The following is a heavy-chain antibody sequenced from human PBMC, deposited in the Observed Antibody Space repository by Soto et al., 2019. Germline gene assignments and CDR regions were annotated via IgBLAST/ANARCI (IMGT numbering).Heavy chain of an antibody. CDR1: GGSFSGYY. V-gene: IGHV4-34*01. CDR2: INHSGST. D-gene: IGHD5-18*01. J-gene: IGHJ6*02. Sequence: PSETLSLTCAVYGGSFSGYYWSWIRQPPGKGLEWIGEINHSGSTNYNPSLKSRVTISVDTSKNQFSLKLSSVTAADTAVYYCARSLMRGGYSYGYVLAYYGMDVWGQGTAVTVTS. CDR3: ARSLMRGGYSYGYVLAYYGMDV.